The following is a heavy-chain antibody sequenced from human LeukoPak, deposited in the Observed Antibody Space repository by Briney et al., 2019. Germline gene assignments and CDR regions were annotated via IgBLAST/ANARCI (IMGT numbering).Heavy chain of an antibody. CDR2: IYYSGST. V-gene: IGHV4-59*08. Sequence: ASETLSLTCTVSGGSMSSYYWSWIRQPPGKGLEWIGYIYYSGSTKYNPSLKSRVTISVDTSKNQFSLKLSSVTAADTAVYYCARLGDTVSTDRYFDYWGQGTLVTVSS. J-gene: IGHJ4*02. CDR1: GGSMSSYY. D-gene: IGHD5/OR15-5a*01. CDR3: ARLGDTVSTDRYFDY.